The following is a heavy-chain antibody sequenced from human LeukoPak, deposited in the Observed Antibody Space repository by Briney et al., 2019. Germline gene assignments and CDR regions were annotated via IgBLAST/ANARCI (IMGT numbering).Heavy chain of an antibody. CDR1: GFTFSTYS. J-gene: IGHJ6*02. CDR2: ISTSSTYI. V-gene: IGHV3-21*01. Sequence: GGSLRLSCAASGFTFSTYSMNWVRQAPGKGLEWVSSISTSSTYIYYADSVKGRFTISKDNAKNSLYLQMNSLRAEDTAVYYCARHEPVITLSSYYYGMDVWGPGTTVTVSS. CDR3: ARHEPVITLSSYYYGMDV. D-gene: IGHD1-14*01.